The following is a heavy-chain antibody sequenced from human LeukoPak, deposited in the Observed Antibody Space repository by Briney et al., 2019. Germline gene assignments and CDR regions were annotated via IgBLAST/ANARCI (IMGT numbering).Heavy chain of an antibody. V-gene: IGHV1-18*01. D-gene: IGHD1-7*01. Sequence: ASVTVSCTASGYTFTSYGISWVRQAPGQGLEWMGWISAYNGNTNYAQKLQGRVTMTTDTSTSTAYMELRSLRSDDTAVYYCARDGELPQFRPIDYWGQGTLVTVSS. J-gene: IGHJ4*02. CDR1: GYTFTSYG. CDR3: ARDGELPQFRPIDY. CDR2: ISAYNGNT.